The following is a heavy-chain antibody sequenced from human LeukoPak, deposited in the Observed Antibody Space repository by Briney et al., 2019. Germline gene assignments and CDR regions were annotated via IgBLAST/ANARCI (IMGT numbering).Heavy chain of an antibody. Sequence: GGSLRLSCAASGFTFSSYAMSWVRQAPGKGLEGVSAISGSGGSTYYADSVKGRFTISRDNSKNTLYLQMNSLRAEDTAVSYCAKDNFRSMVRGVMGYWGQGTLVTVSS. CDR3: AKDNFRSMVRGVMGY. D-gene: IGHD3-10*01. J-gene: IGHJ4*02. CDR1: GFTFSSYA. V-gene: IGHV3-23*01. CDR2: ISGSGGST.